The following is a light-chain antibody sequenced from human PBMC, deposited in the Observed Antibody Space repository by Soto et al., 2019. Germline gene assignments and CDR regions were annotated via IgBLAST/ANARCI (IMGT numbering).Light chain of an antibody. Sequence: QSVLTQPPSVSGAPGQRVTISCTGSSSNIGAGYDVHWYQQLPRTAPTLLIYGNNNRPSGVPDRFSGAKSCTSASPAITGRQADDEDDYYCQSDDSSLIGAVVFGGGTKVTVL. J-gene: IGLJ2*01. CDR3: QSDDSSLIGAVV. CDR1: SSNIGAGYD. V-gene: IGLV1-40*01. CDR2: GNN.